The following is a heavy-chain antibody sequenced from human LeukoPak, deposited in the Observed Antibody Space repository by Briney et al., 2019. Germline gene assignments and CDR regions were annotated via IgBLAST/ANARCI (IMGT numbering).Heavy chain of an antibody. CDR1: GFTFSNYW. CDR3: ARDALYDSSGYYFDY. CDR2: MNIDGSEK. Sequence: GGSLRLSCAASGFTFSNYWMGWVRQAPGKRPEWVANMNIDGSEKYYADSVKGRFSISRDNSKNTLYLQMNSLRAEDTAVYYCARDALYDSSGYYFDYWGQGTLVTVSS. D-gene: IGHD3-22*01. J-gene: IGHJ4*02. V-gene: IGHV3-7*01.